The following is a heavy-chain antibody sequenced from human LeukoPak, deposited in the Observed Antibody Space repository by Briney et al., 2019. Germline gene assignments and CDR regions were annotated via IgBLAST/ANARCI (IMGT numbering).Heavy chain of an antibody. CDR3: ARVGRWLQSGIDY. V-gene: IGHV3-23*01. CDR1: GITFRNFA. J-gene: IGHJ4*02. D-gene: IGHD5-24*01. Sequence: PGGSLRLSCAASGITFRNFAMSWVRQAPGKGLEWVSGISGSGGSTYYADSVKGRFTISRDNSKNTLYLQMNTLRAEDTAVYYCARVGRWLQSGIDYWGQGTLVTVSS. CDR2: ISGSGGST.